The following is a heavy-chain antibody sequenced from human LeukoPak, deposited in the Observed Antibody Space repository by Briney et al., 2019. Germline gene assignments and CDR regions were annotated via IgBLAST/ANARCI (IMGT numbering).Heavy chain of an antibody. V-gene: IGHV4-39*07. Sequence: GSLRLSCAASGFTFSSYWMNWVRQPPGKGLEWIGSIYYSGSTYYNPSLKSRVTISVDTSKNQFSLKLSSVTAADTAVYYCARDPGAVAGTDYYYGMDVWGQGTTVTVSS. CDR3: ARDPGAVAGTDYYYGMDV. CDR2: IYYSGST. CDR1: GFTFSSYW. J-gene: IGHJ6*02. D-gene: IGHD6-19*01.